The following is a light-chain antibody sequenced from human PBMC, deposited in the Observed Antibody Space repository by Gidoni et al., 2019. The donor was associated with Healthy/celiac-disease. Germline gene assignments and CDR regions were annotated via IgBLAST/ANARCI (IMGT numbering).Light chain of an antibody. J-gene: IGKJ3*01. CDR2: GAS. V-gene: IGKV3-20*01. CDR3: QQYALAYT. CDR1: QSVSSSY. Sequence: EIVLTQSPGTLSLSPGERATLSCRASQSVSSSYLAWYQQKPGQAPRLLIYGASSRATGIPDRFSGSGSGTDFTLTISRLEPEDFAVYYCQQYALAYTFGPGTKVDIK.